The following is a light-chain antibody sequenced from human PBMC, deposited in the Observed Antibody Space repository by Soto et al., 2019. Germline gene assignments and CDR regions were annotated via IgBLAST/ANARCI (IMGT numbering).Light chain of an antibody. Sequence: DIQMTQSPSSLSASVGDRVTITCRTGQNINNYLSWYQQKPGKAPKLLIYGASSLQSGVPLRFSGSGSGTDFTLTISSLQPEDFGTYYCQQSFSTPRTFGQGTKVDI. CDR3: QQSFSTPRT. V-gene: IGKV1-39*01. CDR1: QNINNY. CDR2: GAS. J-gene: IGKJ1*01.